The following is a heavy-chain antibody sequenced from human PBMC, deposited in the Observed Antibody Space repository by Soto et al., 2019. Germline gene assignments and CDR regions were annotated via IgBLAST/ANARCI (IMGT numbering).Heavy chain of an antibody. CDR3: ASRSPALDY. Sequence: QVQLVESGGGVVQPGRSLRLSCAASGFTFSSYGMHWVRQAPGKGLEWVAVIWYDGSNKYYADSVKGRFTISRDNSKNTLYLQMNSLRAEDTAVYYCASRSPALDYWGQGTLVIVSS. V-gene: IGHV3-33*03. J-gene: IGHJ4*02. CDR2: IWYDGSNK. D-gene: IGHD2-2*01. CDR1: GFTFSSYG.